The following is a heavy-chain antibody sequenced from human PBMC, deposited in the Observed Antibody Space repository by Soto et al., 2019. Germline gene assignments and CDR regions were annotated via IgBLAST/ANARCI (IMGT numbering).Heavy chain of an antibody. J-gene: IGHJ4*02. V-gene: IGHV3-7*05. CDR1: GFTFSSYW. CDR2: IKQDGSEK. Sequence: GGSLRLSCAASGFTFSSYWMSWVRQAPGKGLEWVANIKQDGSEKYYVDSVKGRFTISRDNAKNSPYLQMNSLRAEDTAVYYCACYDFWSGYSIAFWGQGTLVTVSS. D-gene: IGHD3-3*01. CDR3: ACYDFWSGYSIAF.